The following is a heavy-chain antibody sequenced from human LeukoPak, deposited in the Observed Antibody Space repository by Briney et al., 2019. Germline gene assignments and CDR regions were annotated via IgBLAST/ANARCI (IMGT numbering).Heavy chain of an antibody. Sequence: GGSLRLSCAASGFTFDDYGMSWVRQAPGKGLEWVSGINWKGGSTAYADSVKGRFTISRDNAKNSLYLQMNSLRAEDTALYYCARAHTDIVATMSFDYWGQGNLVTVSS. V-gene: IGHV3-20*04. D-gene: IGHD5-12*01. CDR1: GFTFDDYG. CDR2: INWKGGST. J-gene: IGHJ4*02. CDR3: ARAHTDIVATMSFDY.